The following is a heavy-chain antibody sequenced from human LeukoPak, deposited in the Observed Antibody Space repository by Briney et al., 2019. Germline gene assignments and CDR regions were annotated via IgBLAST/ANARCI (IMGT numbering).Heavy chain of an antibody. CDR2: IKQDGSDK. D-gene: IGHD6-13*01. Sequence: GGSLRLSCAASGFTFSSYAMSWVRQAPGKGLEWVANIKQDGSDKYYVDSVKGRFTISRDNAKNSLYLQMNSLRAEDTAVYYCAIIPRAAAGPSARSPFHYWGQGTLVTVSS. V-gene: IGHV3-7*01. CDR1: GFTFSSYA. CDR3: AIIPRAAAGPSARSPFHY. J-gene: IGHJ4*02.